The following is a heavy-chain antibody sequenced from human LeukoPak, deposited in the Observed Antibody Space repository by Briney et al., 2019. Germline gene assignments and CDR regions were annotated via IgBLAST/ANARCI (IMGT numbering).Heavy chain of an antibody. J-gene: IGHJ4*02. CDR3: ARALQGERRSVFDY. Sequence: SETLSLTCAVSGGSISSSNWWSWVRQPPGKGLEWIGEIYHSGSTNYNPSLKSRVTTSVDKSKNQFSLKLSSVTAADTAVYYCARALQGERRSVFDYWGQGTLVTVSS. D-gene: IGHD1-1*01. CDR2: IYHSGST. V-gene: IGHV4-4*02. CDR1: GGSISSSNW.